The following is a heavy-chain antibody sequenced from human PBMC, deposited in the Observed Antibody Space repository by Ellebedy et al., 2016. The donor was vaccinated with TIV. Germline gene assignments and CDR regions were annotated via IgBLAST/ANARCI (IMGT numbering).Heavy chain of an antibody. Sequence: AASVKVSCKASGYTFTSYYMHWVRQAPGQGLEWMGIINPSGGSTSYAQKFQGRVTMTRDTSTSTVYMELSSLRSEDTAVYYCARDRYSGSYSYYFDYWGQGTLVTVSS. CDR2: INPSGGST. J-gene: IGHJ4*02. V-gene: IGHV1-46*01. D-gene: IGHD1-26*01. CDR1: GYTFTSYY. CDR3: ARDRYSGSYSYYFDY.